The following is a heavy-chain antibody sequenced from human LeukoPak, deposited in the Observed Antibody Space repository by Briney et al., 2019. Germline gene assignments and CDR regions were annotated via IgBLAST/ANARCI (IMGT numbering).Heavy chain of an antibody. CDR1: GGSISSGGYY. CDR3: ARVPGYYGSGSQSNWVDP. D-gene: IGHD3-10*01. Sequence: PSQTLSLTCTVSGGSISSGGYYWSWIRQHPGKGLEWIGYIYYSGSTYYNPSLKSRVIISVDTSKNQFSLKLRSVTAADTAVYYCARVPGYYGSGSQSNWVDPWGQGTQVTVSS. V-gene: IGHV4-31*03. J-gene: IGHJ5*02. CDR2: IYYSGST.